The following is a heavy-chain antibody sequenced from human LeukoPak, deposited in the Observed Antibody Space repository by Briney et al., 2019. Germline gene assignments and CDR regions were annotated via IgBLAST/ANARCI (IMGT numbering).Heavy chain of an antibody. CDR1: GGSISSGDYY. Sequence: PSQTLSLTCTVSGGSISSGDYYWSWIRQPPGKGREWIGYIYYSGSTYYNPSLKSRVTISVDTSKNQFSLKLSSVTAADTAVYYCAREIFGVVIAGGPYYYYYMDVWGKGTTVTVSS. CDR2: IYYSGST. D-gene: IGHD3-3*01. V-gene: IGHV4-30-4*08. J-gene: IGHJ6*03. CDR3: AREIFGVVIAGGPYYYYYMDV.